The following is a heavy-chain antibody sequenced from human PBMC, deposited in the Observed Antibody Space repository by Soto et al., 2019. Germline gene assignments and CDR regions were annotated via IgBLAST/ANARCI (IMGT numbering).Heavy chain of an antibody. CDR1: VCSITSNAYY. CDR2: IYYSGSA. CDR3: ARRPKRGSYSWCFDY. J-gene: IGHJ4*02. Sequence: QLQLQESGPGLVKPSETLSLTCTVSVCSITSNAYYWGWIRQPPGKGLEWLGYIYYSGSASYNPSLKSRVTMSVDTSTNQFSLKLSSVTAADTAVYYCARRPKRGSYSWCFDYWGQGTLVTVSS. V-gene: IGHV4-39*01. D-gene: IGHD1-26*01.